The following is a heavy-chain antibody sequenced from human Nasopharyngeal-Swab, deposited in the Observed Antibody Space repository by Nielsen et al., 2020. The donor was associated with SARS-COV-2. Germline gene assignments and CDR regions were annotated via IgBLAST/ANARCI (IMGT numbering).Heavy chain of an antibody. Sequence: GSLRLSCTVSGGSVSSGSYYWSWIRQPPGKGLEWIGYIYYSGSTNYNPSLKSRVTISVGTSKNQFSLKLSSVTAADTAVYYCARGYSSSWFDYWGQGTLVTVSS. J-gene: IGHJ4*02. CDR3: ARGYSSSWFDY. CDR2: IYYSGST. CDR1: GGSVSSGSYY. V-gene: IGHV4-61*01. D-gene: IGHD6-13*01.